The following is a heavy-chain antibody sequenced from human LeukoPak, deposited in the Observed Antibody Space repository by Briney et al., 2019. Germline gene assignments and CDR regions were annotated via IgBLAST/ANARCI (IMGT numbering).Heavy chain of an antibody. J-gene: IGHJ2*01. CDR1: GFTFSTYW. Sequence: GGSLRLSCSASGFTFSTYWMSWVRQAPGKGLEWVSVFYSGGDTHYADSVKGRFTISRDNSKNTLYLQMNSLRAEDTAVYYCARDSTGYWYFDLWGRGTLVSVSS. CDR2: FYSGGDT. CDR3: ARDSTGYWYFDL. D-gene: IGHD3-3*02. V-gene: IGHV3-53*01.